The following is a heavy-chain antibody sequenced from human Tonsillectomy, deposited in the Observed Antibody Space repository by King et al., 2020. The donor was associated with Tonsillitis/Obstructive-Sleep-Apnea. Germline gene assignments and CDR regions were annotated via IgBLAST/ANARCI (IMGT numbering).Heavy chain of an antibody. J-gene: IGHJ4*02. CDR3: ARHDGPYCGGDCYFGTDY. CDR1: SGSISSSSNY. CDR2: IYYTGST. Sequence: LQLQESGPGLVKPSETLSLTCTVSSGSISSSSNYWGWIRQPPGKGLEWIGSIYYTGSTYYNPSLKSRVTISVDTSKNHFSLKLTSVTAADTAGYYCARHDGPYCGGDCYFGTDYWRQGTLVTVSS. V-gene: IGHV4-39*01. D-gene: IGHD2-21*01.